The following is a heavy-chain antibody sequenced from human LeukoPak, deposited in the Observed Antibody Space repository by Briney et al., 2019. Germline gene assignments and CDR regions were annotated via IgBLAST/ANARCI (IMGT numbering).Heavy chain of an antibody. CDR2: ISGSGGST. CDR3: ARTTVAGTIQY. D-gene: IGHD1-14*01. Sequence: GGSLRLSCAASGFTFSSYAMSWVRQAPGKGLEWVSAISGSGGSTYYADSVKGRFTISRDNSKNTLYLQMNSLRAEDTALYFCARTTVAGTIQYWGQGTLVIVSS. J-gene: IGHJ1*01. CDR1: GFTFSSYA. V-gene: IGHV3-23*01.